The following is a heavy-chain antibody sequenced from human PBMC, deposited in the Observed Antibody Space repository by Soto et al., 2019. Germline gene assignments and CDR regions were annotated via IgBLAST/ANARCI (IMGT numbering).Heavy chain of an antibody. CDR2: LWSNGIKT. CDR1: GFSLSRHG. V-gene: IGHV3-33*01. Sequence: GGSLRLSCTASGFSLSRHGLHWVRQAPGKGLEWVAGLWSNGIKTSYTDSVKGRFTISRDTSKNMLYLQMNSLGAEDTAVYYCERDIHSWSLLIDNWGQGTLVTVSS. CDR3: ERDIHSWSLLIDN. D-gene: IGHD2-21*01. J-gene: IGHJ4*02.